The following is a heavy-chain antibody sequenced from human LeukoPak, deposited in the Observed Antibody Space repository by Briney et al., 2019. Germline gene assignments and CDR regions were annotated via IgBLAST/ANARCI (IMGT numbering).Heavy chain of an antibody. CDR2: ISMSGGSS. CDR1: GFTFTSYA. V-gene: IGHV3-23*01. D-gene: IGHD3-10*01. CDR3: AKDQRGGLGSYCWGYFDY. J-gene: IGHJ4*02. Sequence: GGSLTLSCAVSGFTFTSYAMRWVRQAPGGGREWVSGISMSGGSSVYGVSVEGRFSISRDTCKNTLYLQVNSERSADLPIFYCAKDQRGGLGSYCWGYFDYWGQGTVVTVSS.